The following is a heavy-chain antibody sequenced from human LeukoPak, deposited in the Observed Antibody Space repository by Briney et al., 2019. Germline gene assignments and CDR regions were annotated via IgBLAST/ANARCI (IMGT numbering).Heavy chain of an antibody. J-gene: IGHJ4*02. V-gene: IGHV3-21*01. CDR3: VRLYDDYTNGHFDS. D-gene: IGHD4-11*01. CDR2: ITSSSSYI. Sequence: GGSLRLSCAASGFAFSSYSMNWVRQAPGKGLEWVSSITSSSSYIYYADSVKGRFTISRHNAKNSLYLQLNSLRAEDTAVYYCVRLYDDYTNGHFDSWGQGTLVTVSS. CDR1: GFAFSSYS.